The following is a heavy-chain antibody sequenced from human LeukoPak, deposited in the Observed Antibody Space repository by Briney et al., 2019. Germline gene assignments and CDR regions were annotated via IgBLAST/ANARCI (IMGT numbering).Heavy chain of an antibody. D-gene: IGHD3-10*01. CDR3: ARTYYYGSGSLLGYYYYMDV. J-gene: IGHJ6*03. V-gene: IGHV1-2*02. CDR1: GYTFTGYY. CDR2: INPNSGST. Sequence: ASVKVSCKASGYTFTGYYMHWVRQAPGQGLEWMGWINPNSGSTNYAQKFQGRVTMTRDTSISTAYMELSRLRSDDTAVYYCARTYYYGSGSLLGYYYYMDVWGKGTTVTISS.